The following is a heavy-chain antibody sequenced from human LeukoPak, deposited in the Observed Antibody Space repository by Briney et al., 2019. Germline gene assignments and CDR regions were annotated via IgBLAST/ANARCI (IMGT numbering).Heavy chain of an antibody. CDR2: INESGST. CDR3: ASRIGRYLYYFGMDV. CDR1: GGPFSHYS. J-gene: IGHJ6*02. D-gene: IGHD1-26*01. Sequence: TSETLSLTCAVYGGPFSHYSWTWIRQPPGKGLEWIGEINESGSTNYDPSLKSRVTISVDTSKTHFSLNLTSVTAADTAVYYCASRIGRYLYYFGMDVWGQGTTVTVSS. V-gene: IGHV4-34*01.